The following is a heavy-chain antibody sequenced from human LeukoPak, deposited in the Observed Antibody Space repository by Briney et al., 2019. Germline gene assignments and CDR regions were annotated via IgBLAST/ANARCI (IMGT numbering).Heavy chain of an antibody. Sequence: GGSLRLSCAASGFTFSSYWMSWVRPAPGKGLEWVANIKQDGSEKYYVDSVKGRFTISRDNAKNSLYLQMNSLRAEDTAVYYCARDTVTTLAYYYYGMDVWDQGTTVTVSS. D-gene: IGHD4-11*01. CDR1: GFTFSSYW. V-gene: IGHV3-7*01. J-gene: IGHJ6*02. CDR3: ARDTVTTLAYYYYGMDV. CDR2: IKQDGSEK.